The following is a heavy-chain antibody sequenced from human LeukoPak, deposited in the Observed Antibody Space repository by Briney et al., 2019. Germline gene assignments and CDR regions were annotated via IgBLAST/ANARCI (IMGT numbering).Heavy chain of an antibody. CDR2: ISSYNGNT. CDR3: ARVQLERSGEPFDY. J-gene: IGHJ4*02. V-gene: IGHV1-18*01. Sequence: ASVKVSCKASGYTFSSDGISWVRQAPGQGLEWMGWISSYNGNTKYAEKLQGRVTMTTDTSTSTAYMELRSQRSDDTAVYYCARVQLERSGEPFDYWGQGTLVTVSS. D-gene: IGHD1-1*01. CDR1: GYTFSSDG.